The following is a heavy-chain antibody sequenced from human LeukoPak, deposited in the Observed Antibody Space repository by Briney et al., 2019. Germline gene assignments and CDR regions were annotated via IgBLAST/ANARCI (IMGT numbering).Heavy chain of an antibody. CDR1: GFTFNTYA. D-gene: IGHD2/OR15-2a*01. CDR2: IGGRVNST. V-gene: IGHV3-23*01. Sequence: GGSLRLSCAASGFTFNTYAMSWVRQAPGEGLDWVSTIGGRVNSTNYADSVKGRFTISRDNSKKSLYLQTPSLRVEDRAVYYCAKGKGTSSSSIDWWGQGTPVTVSS. J-gene: IGHJ4*02. CDR3: AKGKGTSSSSIDW.